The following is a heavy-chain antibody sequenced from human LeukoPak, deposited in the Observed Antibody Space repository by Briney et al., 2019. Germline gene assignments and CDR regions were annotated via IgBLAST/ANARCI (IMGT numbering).Heavy chain of an antibody. V-gene: IGHV1-2*02. CDR2: INPNSGGT. D-gene: IGHD3-16*01. J-gene: IGHJ6*03. CDR1: GYTFTGYY. Sequence: ASVKVSCKASGYTFTGYYMHWVRQAPGQGLEWMGWINPNSGGTNYAQKFQGRVTMTRDTSISTAYMELSRLRSDDTAVYYCARDGAHRLYYYYMDVWGKGSTVTVSS. CDR3: ARDGAHRLYYYYMDV.